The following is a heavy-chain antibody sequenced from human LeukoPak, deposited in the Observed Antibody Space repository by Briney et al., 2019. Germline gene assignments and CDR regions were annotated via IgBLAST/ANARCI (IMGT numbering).Heavy chain of an antibody. D-gene: IGHD3-10*01. Sequence: PWGSLTLTCAASGFTFSSYAMSWVRQAPGKGLEWVSAISGSGGSTSYSDSVKGRFTISRDNAKNTLYLQMNGLRAEDTAVYYCAREGSGVWFDPWGQGTLVTVSS. V-gene: IGHV3-23*01. J-gene: IGHJ5*02. CDR3: AREGSGVWFDP. CDR2: ISGSGGST. CDR1: GFTFSSYA.